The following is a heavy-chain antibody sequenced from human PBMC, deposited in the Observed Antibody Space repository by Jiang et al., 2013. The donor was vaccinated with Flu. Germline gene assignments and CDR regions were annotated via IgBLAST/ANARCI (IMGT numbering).Heavy chain of an antibody. D-gene: IGHD4-11*01. J-gene: IGHJ2*01. CDR3: ARSGDYSGNYWFFDL. Sequence: KGLEWVAAISSDGSDKLYADSVKGRFTISRDTSKNTLYLQMSSLSAEDTAVYSCARSGDYSGNYWFFDLWGRGTPVTVSS. CDR2: ISSDGSDK. V-gene: IGHV3-33*01.